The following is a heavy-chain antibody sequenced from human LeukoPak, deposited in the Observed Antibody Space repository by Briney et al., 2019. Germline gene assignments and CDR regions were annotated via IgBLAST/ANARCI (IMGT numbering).Heavy chain of an antibody. V-gene: IGHV4-4*07. CDR3: AKSNGYGLIDI. CDR2: IYTSGST. Sequence: KSSETLSLTCSVSGGSISSYYWSWIRQPAGKGLEWIGRIYTSGSTNYNPSLKSRVTMPVDTSRNQFSLKLNSVTAADTAVYYCAKSNGYGLIDIWGQGTMVTVSS. D-gene: IGHD3-10*01. J-gene: IGHJ3*02. CDR1: GGSISSYY.